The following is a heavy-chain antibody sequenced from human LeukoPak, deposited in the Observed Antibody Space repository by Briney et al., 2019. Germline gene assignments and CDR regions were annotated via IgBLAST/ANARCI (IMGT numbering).Heavy chain of an antibody. Sequence: ASVKVSCKASGYTFTGYYMHWVRQAPGQGLEWMGWINPNSGGTNYAQKFQGRITLTRDTSSSTAYMELNRLTSDDTAVYYCARAPRYYGSGSYTLPFDPWGQGTLVTVSS. D-gene: IGHD3-10*01. V-gene: IGHV1-2*02. J-gene: IGHJ5*02. CDR3: ARAPRYYGSGSYTLPFDP. CDR2: INPNSGGT. CDR1: GYTFTGYY.